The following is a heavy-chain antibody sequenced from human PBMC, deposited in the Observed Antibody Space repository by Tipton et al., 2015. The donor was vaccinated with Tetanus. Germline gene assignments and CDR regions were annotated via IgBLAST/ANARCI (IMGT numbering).Heavy chain of an antibody. CDR3: ARDPGYNNGWGST. Sequence: QLVQSGPEVKEPGASVKVSCKASGYNFVNFGISWVRQAPGQGLEWMGWISAYNGKTKYAQRLQGRVTMTTDRSASTAYMDLRRLRSDDTAVYYCARDPGYNNGWGSTWGQGTLVTVSS. D-gene: IGHD6-25*01. CDR2: ISAYNGKT. CDR1: GYNFVNFG. V-gene: IGHV1-18*01. J-gene: IGHJ5*02.